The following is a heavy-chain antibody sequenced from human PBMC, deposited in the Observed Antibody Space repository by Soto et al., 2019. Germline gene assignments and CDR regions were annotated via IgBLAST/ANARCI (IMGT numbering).Heavy chain of an antibody. Sequence: SVKVSCKASGGTFSSYAISWVRQAPGQGLEWMGGIIPIFGTANYAQKFQGRVTITADESTSTAYMELSSLRSEDTAVYYCARARWQQLVADAFDIWGQGTVVTVSS. CDR3: ARARWQQLVADAFDI. D-gene: IGHD6-13*01. J-gene: IGHJ3*02. CDR1: GGTFSSYA. CDR2: IIPIFGTA. V-gene: IGHV1-69*13.